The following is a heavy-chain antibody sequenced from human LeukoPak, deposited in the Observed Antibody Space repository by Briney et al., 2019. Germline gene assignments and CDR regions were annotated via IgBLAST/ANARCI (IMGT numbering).Heavy chain of an antibody. V-gene: IGHV4-34*01. Sequence: PSETLSLTCAVYGGSFSGYYWSWLRQPPGKGLEWIGEINHSGSTNYNPSLKSRVTISVDTSKNQFSLKLSSVTAADTAVYYCARHKILAAAGGYNWFDPWGQGTLVTVSS. CDR1: GGSFSGYY. J-gene: IGHJ5*02. CDR3: ARHKILAAAGGYNWFDP. CDR2: INHSGST. D-gene: IGHD6-13*01.